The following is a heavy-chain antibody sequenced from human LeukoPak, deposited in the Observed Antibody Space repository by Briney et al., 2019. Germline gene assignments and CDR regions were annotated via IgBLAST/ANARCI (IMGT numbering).Heavy chain of an antibody. CDR3: TTDLIAVADDDY. CDR2: IKSKTDGETT. V-gene: IGHV3-15*01. CDR1: GFTFSNAW. Sequence: PGGSLRLSCAASGFTFSNAWMNWVRQAPGKGREWVGRIKSKTDGETTDYAAPVKGRFTISRDDSKNSLYLQMNSLKTEDTAVYYCTTDLIAVADDDYWGQGTLVTVSS. D-gene: IGHD6-19*01. J-gene: IGHJ4*02.